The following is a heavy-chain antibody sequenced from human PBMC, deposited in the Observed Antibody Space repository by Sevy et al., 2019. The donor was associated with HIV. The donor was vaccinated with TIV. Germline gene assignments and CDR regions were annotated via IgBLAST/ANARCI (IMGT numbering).Heavy chain of an antibody. Sequence: GESLKISCAASGFTFSSYGMHWVRQAPGKGLEWVAVIWYDGSNKYYADSVKGRFTISRDNSKNTLYLQMNSLRAEDTAVYYCARALSNYDFWSGYYYYYYYGMDVWGQGTTVTVSS. CDR1: GFTFSSYG. J-gene: IGHJ6*02. D-gene: IGHD3-3*01. CDR2: IWYDGSNK. CDR3: ARALSNYDFWSGYYYYYYYGMDV. V-gene: IGHV3-33*01.